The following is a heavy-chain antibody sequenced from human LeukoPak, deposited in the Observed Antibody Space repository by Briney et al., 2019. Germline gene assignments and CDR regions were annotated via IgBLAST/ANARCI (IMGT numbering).Heavy chain of an antibody. CDR2: INPNSGGT. V-gene: IGHV1-2*02. CDR3: ARDLDGSSGCDY. Sequence: GASVKVSSKASGYTFTGYFMHWVRQAPGQGLEWMGWINPNSGGTNYAQKFQGRVTMTSDTSISTAYIELTRLRSDDTAVYYCARDLDGSSGCDYWGQGTLVTVSS. CDR1: GYTFTGYF. J-gene: IGHJ4*02. D-gene: IGHD6-13*01.